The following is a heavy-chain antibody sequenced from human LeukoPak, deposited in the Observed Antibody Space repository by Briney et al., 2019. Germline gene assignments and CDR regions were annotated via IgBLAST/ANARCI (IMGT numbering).Heavy chain of an antibody. J-gene: IGHJ6*03. CDR2: IYPGDSDT. CDR3: ARHSSGWYGNYYYYYYMDV. V-gene: IGHV5-51*01. CDR1: GYSFTSYW. Sequence: GESLKISCKGSGYSFTSYWIGWVRQLPGKGLERMGVIYPGDSDTRYSPSFQGQVTISVDKSISTAYLQWSSLEASDTAMYFCARHSSGWYGNYYYYYYMDVWGKGTTVTVSS. D-gene: IGHD6-19*01.